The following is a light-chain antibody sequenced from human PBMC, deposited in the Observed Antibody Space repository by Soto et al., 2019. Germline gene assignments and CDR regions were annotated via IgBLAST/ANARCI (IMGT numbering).Light chain of an antibody. J-gene: IGLJ3*02. CDR1: SGSVSTSFY. CDR3: VLYMGGGVWV. CDR2: STN. Sequence: QAVVTQEPSFSVSPGRTVTLTCGLRSGSVSTSFYPSWYQQTPGQAPRTLIYSTNTRSSGVPDRFSGSIMGNKAALTITGAQADDESDYYCVLYMGGGVWVFGGGTKLTVL. V-gene: IGLV8-61*01.